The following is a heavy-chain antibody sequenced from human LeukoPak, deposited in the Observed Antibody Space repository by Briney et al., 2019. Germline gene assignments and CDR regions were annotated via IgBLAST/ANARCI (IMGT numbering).Heavy chain of an antibody. CDR2: ISGSGGYT. D-gene: IGHD6-19*01. J-gene: IGHJ6*02. CDR3: AKSSGWYYYYGMDV. CDR1: GFTFSDYW. Sequence: GGSLRLSCAASGFTFSDYWMHWVRQAPGKGLEWVSGISGSGGYTYYADSVKGRFTISRDNSKNTLYLQMNSLRAEDMAVYYCAKSSGWYYYYGMDVWGQGTTVTVSS. V-gene: IGHV3-23*01.